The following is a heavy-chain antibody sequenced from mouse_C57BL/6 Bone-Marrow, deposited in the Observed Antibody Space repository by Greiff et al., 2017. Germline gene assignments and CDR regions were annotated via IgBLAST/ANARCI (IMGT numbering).Heavy chain of an antibody. CDR1: GYTFTNYC. D-gene: IGHD2-4*01. Sequence: VQLQQPGAELVKPGASVKLSCKASGYTFTNYCMHWVQQRPGQGLEWIGMMHPNGGSPDYNEKFKSEATLSVDKSSRKAYMELSSLTSEDSAVYYCARSYDYDDYSMDYWGQGTSVTVSA. V-gene: IGHV1-64*01. J-gene: IGHJ4*01. CDR3: ARSYDYDDYSMDY. CDR2: MHPNGGSP.